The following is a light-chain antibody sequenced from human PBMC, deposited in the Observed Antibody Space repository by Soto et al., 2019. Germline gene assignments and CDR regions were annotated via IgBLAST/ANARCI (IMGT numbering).Light chain of an antibody. CDR2: AAS. CDR1: QDIRSL. J-gene: IGKJ4*01. CDR3: QQLKSYPLT. Sequence: DIQLTQSPSFLSASVGDRVTITCRASQDIRSLLAWYQQKPGKAPKLLIYAASTLQSGVPSRFSGSASATEFTLTINSLQPEDFATYYCQQLKSYPLTFGGGTKVDIK. V-gene: IGKV1-9*01.